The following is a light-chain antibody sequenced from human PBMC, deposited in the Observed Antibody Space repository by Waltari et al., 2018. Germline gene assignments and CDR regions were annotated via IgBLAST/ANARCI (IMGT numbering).Light chain of an antibody. CDR2: DDS. CDR1: NIGSES. V-gene: IGLV3-21*02. J-gene: IGLJ2*01. CDR3: QVWNSGSTHMV. Sequence: SYVLTQPPSVSVAPGQTASITCGGNNIGSESVPWYQQKPGQAPVLVVYDDSDRPSGIPERFSGSNSGNTATLTISRVEAGDEADYYCQVWNSGSTHMVFGGGTKLTVL.